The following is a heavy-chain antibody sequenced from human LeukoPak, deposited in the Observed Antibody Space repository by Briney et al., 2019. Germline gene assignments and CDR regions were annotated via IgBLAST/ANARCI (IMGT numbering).Heavy chain of an antibody. CDR3: ARDNLAAIAGWGLGY. Sequence: GASVKVSCKASGYTFTSYGISWVRQAPGQGLEWMGWISAYNGNTYYAPNLQGRVTMTTDTSTSTAYMELRSLRSDDMAVYYCARDNLAAIAGWGLGYWGQGALVTVSS. V-gene: IGHV1-18*03. D-gene: IGHD2-15*01. CDR1: GYTFTSYG. CDR2: ISAYNGNT. J-gene: IGHJ4*02.